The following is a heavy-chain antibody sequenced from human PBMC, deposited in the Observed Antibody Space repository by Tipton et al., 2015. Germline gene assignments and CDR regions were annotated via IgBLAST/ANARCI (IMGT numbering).Heavy chain of an antibody. V-gene: IGHV4-61*01. Sequence: TLSLTCIVSGGSVSSGSFFWSWIRQPPGKGLEWIGYIDYSGSTNYNPSLKSRVTMSVDTSKNQFSLHLSSVTAADTAVYYCAREVWYNDSTGYDYWGQGTLVTVSS. CDR1: GGSVSSGSFF. CDR2: IDYSGST. J-gene: IGHJ4*02. D-gene: IGHD3-22*01. CDR3: AREVWYNDSTGYDY.